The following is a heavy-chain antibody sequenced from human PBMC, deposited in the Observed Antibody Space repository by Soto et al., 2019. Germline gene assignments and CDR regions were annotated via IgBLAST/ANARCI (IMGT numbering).Heavy chain of an antibody. CDR3: ARADRKWLDP. J-gene: IGHJ5*02. V-gene: IGHV4-59*01. Sequence: PSETLSLTCSVSGGSMYSYFWSWIRQPPGKGLEWIGYVYYGGSANYNPSLKSRVTFSVDTSKNEVSLKLTSVTAADTTVYYCARADRKWLDPWGQGILVTVSS. CDR1: GGSMYSYF. CDR2: VYYGGSA.